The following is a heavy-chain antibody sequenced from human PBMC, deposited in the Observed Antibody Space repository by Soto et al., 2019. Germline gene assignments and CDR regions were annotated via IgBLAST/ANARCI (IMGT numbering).Heavy chain of an antibody. D-gene: IGHD1-26*01. V-gene: IGHV3-15*01. CDR1: GFTFSNAW. CDR2: IKSKTDGGTT. CDR3: TTEVYYSGSYYDGY. J-gene: IGHJ4*02. Sequence: GGSLRLSCAASGFTFSNAWMSWVRQAPGKGLEWVGRIKSKTDGGTTDYAAPVKGRFTISRDDSKNTLYLQMNSLKTEDTAVYYCTTEVYYSGSYYDGYWGQGTLVTVSS.